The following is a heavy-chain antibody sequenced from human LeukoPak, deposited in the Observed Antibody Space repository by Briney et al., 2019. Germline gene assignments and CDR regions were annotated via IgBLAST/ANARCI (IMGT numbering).Heavy chain of an antibody. CDR2: IYTSGST. V-gene: IGHV4-61*02. J-gene: IGHJ3*02. D-gene: IGHD3-22*01. CDR1: GGSISSGSYY. CDR3: AREPQWNYYDSSGYYYASDI. Sequence: SETLSLTCTVSGGSISSGSYYWSWIRQPAGKGLEWIGRIYTSGSTNYNPSLKSRVTISVDTSKNQFSLKLSSVTAADTAVYYCAREPQWNYYDSSGYYYASDIWGQGTMVTVSS.